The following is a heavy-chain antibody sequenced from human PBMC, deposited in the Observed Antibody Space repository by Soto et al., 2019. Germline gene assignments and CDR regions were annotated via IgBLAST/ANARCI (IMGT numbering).Heavy chain of an antibody. V-gene: IGHV4-34*01. J-gene: IGHJ6*03. D-gene: IGHD3-3*01. CDR2: INHSGST. Sequence: SETLSLTCAVYGGSFSGYYWSWIRQPPGKGLEWIGEINHSGSTNYNPSIKSRVTISVDTSKNQFSLKLSSVTAADTAVYYCARGIRLSTFYYYYYMDVWGKGTTVTVSS. CDR1: GGSFSGYY. CDR3: ARGIRLSTFYYYYYMDV.